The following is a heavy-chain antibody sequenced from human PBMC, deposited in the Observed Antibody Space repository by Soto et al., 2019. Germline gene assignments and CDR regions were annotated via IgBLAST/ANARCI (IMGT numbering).Heavy chain of an antibody. J-gene: IGHJ4*02. CDR3: AKGTYYYGSAPYYFDY. Sequence: ASVKVSCKASGYTFTSSGMSWVRQAPGQGLEWMGWISAHTGSSEYAQRFQGRVTMTTDRSTSTAYMELRSLRAEDTALYYCAKGTYYYGSAPYYFDYWGQGALVTVSS. V-gene: IGHV1-18*01. CDR1: GYTFTSSG. CDR2: ISAHTGSS. D-gene: IGHD3-10*01.